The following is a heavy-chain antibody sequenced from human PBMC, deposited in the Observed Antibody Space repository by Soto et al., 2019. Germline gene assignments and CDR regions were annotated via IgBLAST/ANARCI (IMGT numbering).Heavy chain of an antibody. D-gene: IGHD6-6*01. CDR2: IIPIFGTA. V-gene: IGHV1-69*01. CDR3: ARDQSIAARRTGPEY. J-gene: IGHJ4*02. Sequence: QVQLVQSGAEVTKPGSSVKVSCKASGGTFTSYAISWVRQAPGQGLEWMGGIIPIFGTANCAQKFQGRVTITAEDSTSTAYMERSSLRSEDTAVYYCARDQSIAARRTGPEYWGQGTLVTVSS. CDR1: GGTFTSYA.